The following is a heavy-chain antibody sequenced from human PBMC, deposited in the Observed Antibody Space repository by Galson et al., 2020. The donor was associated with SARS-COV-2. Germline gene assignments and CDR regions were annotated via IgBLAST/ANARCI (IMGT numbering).Heavy chain of an antibody. CDR3: ARDRRGRDGYNPPSFDY. J-gene: IGHJ4*02. V-gene: IGHV3-30*03. CDR1: GFTFSHYG. CDR2: ISYDGTNE. Sequence: GGSLRLSCAASGFTFSHYGMHWVRQAPGKGLEWVAVISYDGTNEYSADSVKGRLTISRDNSKNTLYLQMSSLRPEDTAVYYCARDRRGRDGYNPPSFDYWGQGTLVTVSS. D-gene: IGHD5-12*01.